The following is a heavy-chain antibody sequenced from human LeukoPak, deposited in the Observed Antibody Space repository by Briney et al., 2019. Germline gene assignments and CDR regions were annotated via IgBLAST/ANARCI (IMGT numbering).Heavy chain of an antibody. Sequence: GGSLRLSCAASGFTFDGYTMHWVRQAPGKGLEWVSLISWDGGSTYYADSVKGRFTISRDNSKNSLYLQMNSLRTEDTALYYCAKARRRGSGWYYFDYWGQGTLVTVSS. CDR2: ISWDGGST. CDR3: AKARRRGSGWYYFDY. D-gene: IGHD6-19*01. J-gene: IGHJ4*02. CDR1: GFTFDGYT. V-gene: IGHV3-43*01.